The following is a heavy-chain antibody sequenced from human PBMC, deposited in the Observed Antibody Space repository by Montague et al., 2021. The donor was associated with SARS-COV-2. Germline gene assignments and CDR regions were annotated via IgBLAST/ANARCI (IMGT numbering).Heavy chain of an antibody. CDR1: GFTFDNYA. Sequence: SLRLSCAASGFTFDNYATHWVRQAPGKGPEWVSGISWNSDSIAYADSVKGRFTISRDNAKNSLYLQMNSLRVEDTAFYYCAKQRTIFGVVPKRYFDYWGQGTLVTVSS. J-gene: IGHJ4*02. D-gene: IGHD3-3*01. V-gene: IGHV3-9*01. CDR3: AKQRTIFGVVPKRYFDY. CDR2: ISWNSDSI.